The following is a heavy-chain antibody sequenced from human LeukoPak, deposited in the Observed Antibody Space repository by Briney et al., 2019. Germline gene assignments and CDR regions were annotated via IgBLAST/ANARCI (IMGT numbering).Heavy chain of an antibody. CDR2: IKQDGSEK. CDR3: AELGITMIGGV. CDR1: GFTFSHYW. J-gene: IGHJ6*04. D-gene: IGHD3-10*02. V-gene: IGHV3-7*01. Sequence: GGSLRLSCAASGFTFSHYWMSWVRQAPGKGLEWVANIKQDGSEKYYVDSMKGRFTISRDNTKNSLYLQMNSLRAEDTAVYYCAELGITMIGGVWGKGTTVTISS.